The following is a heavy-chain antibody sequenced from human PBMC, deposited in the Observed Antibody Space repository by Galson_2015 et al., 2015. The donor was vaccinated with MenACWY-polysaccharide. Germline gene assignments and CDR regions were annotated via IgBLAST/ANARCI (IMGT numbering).Heavy chain of an antibody. V-gene: IGHV1-2*06. CDR3: ARGPYYYDSHGFYSGSLKNGFGP. CDR1: GYPFTGSY. J-gene: IGHJ5*02. D-gene: IGHD3-22*01. CDR2: FNPNSGAT. Sequence: SVKVSCKASGYPFTGSYMYWVRQAPGQGLEWMGRFNPNSGATNYAQKFQGRLTLTGNTTINTAYMELSRLTSDDTAVFYCARGPYYYDSHGFYSGSLKNGFGPWGQGTLVTVTS.